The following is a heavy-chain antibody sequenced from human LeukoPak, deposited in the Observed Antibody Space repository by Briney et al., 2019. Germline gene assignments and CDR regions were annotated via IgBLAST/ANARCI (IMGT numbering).Heavy chain of an antibody. CDR1: GGSISSGGYY. J-gene: IGHJ4*02. CDR3: ARSPWSSYFDY. CDR2: IYYSGST. Sequence: SETLSLTCTVSGGSISSGGYYWSWIRQHPGKGLEWIGYIYYSGSTYYNPSLKSRVTISVDTSKNQFSLKLSSVTAADTAVYYCARSPWSSYFDYWGQGTLVTVSS. V-gene: IGHV4-31*03.